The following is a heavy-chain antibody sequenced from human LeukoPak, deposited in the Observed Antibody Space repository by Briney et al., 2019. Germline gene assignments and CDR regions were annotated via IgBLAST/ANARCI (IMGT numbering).Heavy chain of an antibody. V-gene: IGHV4-34*01. J-gene: IGHJ4*02. D-gene: IGHD3-22*01. CDR1: GGSFSGYY. CDR2: INHSGST. Sequence: SETLPLTCAVYGGSFSGYYWSWIRQPPGKGLEWIGEINHSGSTNYNPSLKSRVTISVDTSKNQFSLKLSSVTAADTAVYYCARHARASSGYPESQTLFDYWGQGTLVTVSS. CDR3: ARHARASSGYPESQTLFDY.